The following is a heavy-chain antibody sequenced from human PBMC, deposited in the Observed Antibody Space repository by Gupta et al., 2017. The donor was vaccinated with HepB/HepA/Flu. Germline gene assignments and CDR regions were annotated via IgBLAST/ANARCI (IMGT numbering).Heavy chain of an antibody. CDR1: GFTFSSFD. Sequence: EVQLLESGGGFLQPGGALRLSCPASGFTFSSFDMNWGRQAPGKGLEWVSGINRDAGKTHYADFVKGRFTISRDNSRNTLSLQMTSLRVEDTAVYYCAKALASGRMFYFDSWGQGTLVTVS. CDR2: INRDAGKT. CDR3: AKALASGRMFYFDS. J-gene: IGHJ4*02. D-gene: IGHD6-19*01. V-gene: IGHV3-23*01.